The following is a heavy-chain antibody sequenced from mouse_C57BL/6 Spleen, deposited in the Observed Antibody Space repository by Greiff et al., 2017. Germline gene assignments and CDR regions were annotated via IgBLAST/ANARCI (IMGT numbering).Heavy chain of an antibody. CDR2: IYPGSGNT. CDR3: ARDGYYGSSSWFAY. J-gene: IGHJ3*01. CDR1: GYTFTGYC. V-gene: IGHV1-76*01. Sequence: VQLKQSGAELVRPGASVKLSCKASGYTFTGYCINWVKQRPGQGLEWIARIYPGSGNTYYNEKFKGKATLTAGKSSSTAYMQLSSLTSEDSAVYFCARDGYYGSSSWFAYWGQGTLVTVAA. D-gene: IGHD1-1*01.